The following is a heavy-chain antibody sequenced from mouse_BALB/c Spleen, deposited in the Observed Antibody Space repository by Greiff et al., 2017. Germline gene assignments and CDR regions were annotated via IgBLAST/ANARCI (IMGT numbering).Heavy chain of an antibody. Sequence: VQLKESGAELVKPGASVKLSCTASGFNIKDTYMHWVKQRPEQGLEWIGRIDPANGNTKYDPKFQGKATITADTSSNTAYLQLSSLTSEDTAVYYCASPTMRTTRGFAYWGQGTLVTVSA. V-gene: IGHV14-3*02. D-gene: IGHD2-14*01. J-gene: IGHJ3*01. CDR2: IDPANGNT. CDR1: GFNIKDTY. CDR3: ASPTMRTTRGFAY.